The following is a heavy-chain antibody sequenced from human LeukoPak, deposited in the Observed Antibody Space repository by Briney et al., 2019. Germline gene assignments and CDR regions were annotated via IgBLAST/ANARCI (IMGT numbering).Heavy chain of an antibody. CDR1: GGSMSSDY. Sequence: PSETLSLTCTVSGGSMSSDYYCWIRQSPGMGLEWIGYYKYDGSTGYNPSLKSRATISMDRSKNQFSLKLSSVTAADTAVYYCARYIRYYYGSGSPTDAFDIWAKGQWSPSLQ. D-gene: IGHD3-10*01. CDR2: YKYDGST. J-gene: IGHJ3*02. CDR3: ARYIRYYYGSGSPTDAFDI. V-gene: IGHV4-59*12.